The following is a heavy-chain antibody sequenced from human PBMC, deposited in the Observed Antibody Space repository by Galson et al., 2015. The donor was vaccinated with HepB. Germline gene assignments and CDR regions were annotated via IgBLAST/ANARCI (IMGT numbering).Heavy chain of an antibody. CDR1: GGSISSGSYY. V-gene: IGHV4-61*02. CDR2: VHTSGST. J-gene: IGHJ6*03. Sequence: TLSLTCTVSGGSISSGSYYWTWIRQPAGKGLEWIGRVHTSGSTNYSPSLNSRVTVSLDTSKSQFSLNLSSVTAADTAVYYCARQGPAPRHYFYNYIDVWGKGTTVTVSS. D-gene: IGHD2-2*01. CDR3: ARQGPAPRHYFYNYIDV.